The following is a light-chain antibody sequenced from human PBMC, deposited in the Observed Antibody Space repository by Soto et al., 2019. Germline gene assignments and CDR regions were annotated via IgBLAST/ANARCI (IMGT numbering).Light chain of an antibody. J-gene: IGLJ1*01. CDR3: CSYAGSSSLCV. CDR2: EGS. CDR1: SSDVGSYNL. Sequence: SVLTQPASVSGSPGQSITISCTGTSSDVGSYNLVSWYQQHPGKAPKLMIYEGSKRPSGVSNRFSGSKSGNTASLTISGLQAEDEADYYCCSYAGSSSLCVFGTGTKVTVL. V-gene: IGLV2-23*01.